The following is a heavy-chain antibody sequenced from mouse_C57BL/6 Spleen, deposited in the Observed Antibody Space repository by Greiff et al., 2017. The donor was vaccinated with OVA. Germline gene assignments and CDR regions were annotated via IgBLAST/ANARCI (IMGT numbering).Heavy chain of an antibody. J-gene: IGHJ1*03. V-gene: IGHV1-69*01. D-gene: IGHD1-1*01. CDR2: IDPSDSYT. Sequence: QVQLQQPGAELVMPGASVSLSCTASGYTFTSYWMHWVQQRPGQGLEWIGEIDPSDSYTNYNQKFKGMSTLTVDKSSSTAYMQLSSLTSEDSAVYYCARRDYGSSPYWYFDVWGTGTTDTVSS. CDR1: GYTFTSYW. CDR3: ARRDYGSSPYWYFDV.